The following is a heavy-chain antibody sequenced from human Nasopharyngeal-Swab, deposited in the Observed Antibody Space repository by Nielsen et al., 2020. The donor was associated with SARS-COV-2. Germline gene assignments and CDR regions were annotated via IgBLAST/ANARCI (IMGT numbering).Heavy chain of an antibody. D-gene: IGHD3-10*01. J-gene: IGHJ3*02. CDR2: IYYSGST. Sequence: SETLSLTCAVYGGSFSGYYWSWIRQPPGKGLEWIGYIYYSGSTYYNPSLKSRVTISVDTSKNQFSLKLSSVTAADTAVYYCARDLVVRGVIITEAFDIWGQGTMVTVSS. CDR1: GGSFSGYY. CDR3: ARDLVVRGVIITEAFDI. V-gene: IGHV4-30-4*08.